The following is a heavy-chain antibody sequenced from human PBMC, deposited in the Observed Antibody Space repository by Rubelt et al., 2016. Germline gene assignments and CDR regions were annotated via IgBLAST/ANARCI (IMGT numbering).Heavy chain of an antibody. V-gene: IGHV1-2*02. Sequence: QVQLVQSGAEVKKPGASVQVSCKASGYTFTGYYMHWVRQAPGQGLEWMGWINPNRGGTNYAQELRRRGSKTRDTSMSLAYRGLGRLRSDATAVNYWARTKDGEMATIRLAYWGQGTLVTVSS. CDR1: GYTFTGYY. CDR2: INPNRGGT. D-gene: IGHD5-24*01. CDR3: ARTKDGEMATIRLAY. J-gene: IGHJ4*02.